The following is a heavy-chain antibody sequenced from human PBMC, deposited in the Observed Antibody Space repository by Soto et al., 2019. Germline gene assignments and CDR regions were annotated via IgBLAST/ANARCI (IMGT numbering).Heavy chain of an antibody. Sequence: SETLSLTWAVSGSSFTSNNWWTWVRQPPGQGLEWIGEIYRTGSTNYNPSLKSRVTISLDKSENQFSLKVTSLTAADTAVYYCASRDPGNSVDNWGQETLVTLS. D-gene: IGHD5-12*01. J-gene: IGHJ4*02. CDR3: ASRDPGNSVDN. CDR1: GSSFTSNNW. CDR2: IYRTGST. V-gene: IGHV4-4*02.